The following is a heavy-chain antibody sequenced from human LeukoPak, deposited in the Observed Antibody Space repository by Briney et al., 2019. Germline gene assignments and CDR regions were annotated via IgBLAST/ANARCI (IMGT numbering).Heavy chain of an antibody. D-gene: IGHD1-26*01. CDR2: ISAYNGNT. CDR3: ARGYIGGNRGYFQH. V-gene: IGHV1-18*04. J-gene: IGHJ1*01. CDR1: GYTFTGYY. Sequence: ASVKVSCKASGYTFTGYYMHWVRQAPGQGLEWMGWISAYNGNTNYAQKLQGRVTMTTDTSTSTAYMELRSLRSDDTAVYYCARGYIGGNRGYFQHWGQGTLVTVSS.